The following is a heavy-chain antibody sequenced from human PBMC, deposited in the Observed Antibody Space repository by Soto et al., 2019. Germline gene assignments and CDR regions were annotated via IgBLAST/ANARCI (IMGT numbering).Heavy chain of an antibody. Sequence: PSETLSLTCAVYGGSFSGYYWSWIRKTPGKGLEWIGEINHSGSTNYNPSLKSRVTISVDTSKNQFSLKLSSVTAEDTAVYYCASLNYYDSSGYYSPYYFDYWGQGTLVTVSS. V-gene: IGHV4-34*01. D-gene: IGHD3-22*01. J-gene: IGHJ4*02. CDR1: GGSFSGYY. CDR3: ASLNYYDSSGYYSPYYFDY. CDR2: INHSGST.